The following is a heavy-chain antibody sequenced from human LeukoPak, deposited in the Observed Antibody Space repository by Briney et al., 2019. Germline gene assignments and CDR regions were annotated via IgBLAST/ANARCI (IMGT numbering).Heavy chain of an antibody. V-gene: IGHV4-34*01. D-gene: IGHD6-13*01. CDR2: INHSGST. Sequence: SETLSLTCAVYGGSFSGYYWSWIRQPPGKGLEWIGEINHSGSTNYNPSLKSRVTISVDTSKNQFSLKLSSVTAADTAVYYCASSPATAAGTIDFQHWGQGTLVTVSS. CDR3: ASSPATAAGTIDFQH. CDR1: GGSFSGYY. J-gene: IGHJ1*01.